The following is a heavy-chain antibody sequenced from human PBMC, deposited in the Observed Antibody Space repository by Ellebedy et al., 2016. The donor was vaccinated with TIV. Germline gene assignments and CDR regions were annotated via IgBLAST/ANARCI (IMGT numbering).Heavy chain of an antibody. D-gene: IGHD6-19*01. CDR1: GYTFIDYY. Sequence: AASVKVSCKASGYTFIDYYLHWVRQAPGQGLEWMGWINPASGDTKQKFQGRVTMTRDRSISTVYMELTRLGSDDTAVYYCARDGGRGWSLDYWGQGTLVTVSS. CDR3: ARDGGRGWSLDY. CDR2: INPASGDT. J-gene: IGHJ4*02. V-gene: IGHV1-2*02.